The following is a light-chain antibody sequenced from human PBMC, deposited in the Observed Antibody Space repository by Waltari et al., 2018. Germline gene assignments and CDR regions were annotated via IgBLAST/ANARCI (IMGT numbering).Light chain of an antibody. CDR2: KAS. CDR1: QSVDMW. J-gene: IGKJ1*01. CDR3: QHYVGSSS. V-gene: IGKV1-5*03. Sequence: DIQLTQSPSTLFASFGDRITITCRSSQSVDMWVAWYQQKLGRAPKLLIYKASTLETGVPSRFSGSGSGTEFTLTISSLQPDDFATYYCQHYVGSSSFGQGTKVDFK.